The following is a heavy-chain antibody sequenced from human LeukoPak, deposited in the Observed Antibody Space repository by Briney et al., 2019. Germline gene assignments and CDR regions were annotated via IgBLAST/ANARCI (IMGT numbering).Heavy chain of an antibody. J-gene: IGHJ6*03. D-gene: IGHD3-22*01. CDR2: IRYDGSNK. V-gene: IGHV3-30*02. CDR3: AKASGANHYYDSSGYLAWDYYYYMDV. CDR1: GFTFSSYG. Sequence: GGSLRLSCAASGFTFSSYGMHWVRQAPGKGLEWVAFIRYDGSNKYYADSVKGRFTISRDNSKNTLYLQMNSLRAEDTAVYYCAKASGANHYYDSSGYLAWDYYYYMDVWGKGTTVTISS.